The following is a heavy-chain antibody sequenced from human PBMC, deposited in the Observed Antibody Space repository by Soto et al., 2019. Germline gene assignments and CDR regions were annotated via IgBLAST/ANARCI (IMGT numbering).Heavy chain of an antibody. CDR1: GGSISSGGYY. Sequence: QVQLQESGPGLVKPSQTLSLTCTVSGGSISSGGYYWSWIRQHPGKGRESIGYIYDSGSTYYTPSLKSRVTISVAPSNLKYSLELSSVPDAATAVYYCAMGGIAAVAPPDFWGQGTLVTVSS. CDR3: AMGGIAAVAPPDF. J-gene: IGHJ4*02. V-gene: IGHV4-31*03. D-gene: IGHD6-13*01. CDR2: IYDSGST.